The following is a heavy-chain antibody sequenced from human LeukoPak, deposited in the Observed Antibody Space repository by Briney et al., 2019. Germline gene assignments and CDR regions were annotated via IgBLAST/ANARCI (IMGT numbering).Heavy chain of an antibody. D-gene: IGHD2-2*01. Sequence: PGGSLRLSCAASGFTFSSYSMNWVRQAPGKGVEWGSSISSSRSYIYYADSVKGRFTISRDNANNSLYLQMNSLRAEHTAVYYCAREDTDIVVVPAANHFDYWGQGTLVTVSS. CDR2: ISSSRSYI. CDR1: GFTFSSYS. J-gene: IGHJ4*02. CDR3: AREDTDIVVVPAANHFDY. V-gene: IGHV3-21*01.